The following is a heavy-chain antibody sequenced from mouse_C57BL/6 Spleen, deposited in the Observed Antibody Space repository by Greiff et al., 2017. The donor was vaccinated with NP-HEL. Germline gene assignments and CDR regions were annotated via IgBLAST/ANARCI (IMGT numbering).Heavy chain of an antibody. CDR1: GYAFSSSW. CDR2: IYPGDGDT. CDR3: ARGGRYYGSSLYYFDY. V-gene: IGHV1-82*01. Sequence: QVQLQQSGPELVKPGASVKISCKASGYAFSSSWMNWVKQRPGKGLEWIGRIYPGDGDTNYNGKFKGKATLTADKSSSTAYMQLSSLTSEDSAVYFCARGGRYYGSSLYYFDYWGQGTTLTVSS. D-gene: IGHD1-1*01. J-gene: IGHJ2*01.